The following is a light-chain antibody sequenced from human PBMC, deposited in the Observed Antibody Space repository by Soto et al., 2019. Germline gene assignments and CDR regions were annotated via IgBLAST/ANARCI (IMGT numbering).Light chain of an antibody. CDR3: QQYGGSPQT. CDR1: QSVRSAY. CDR2: GAS. J-gene: IGKJ1*01. Sequence: EIVLTQSPGTLSLFPGERATLSCRASQSVRSAYLAWYQQKPGQAPRLLIYGASSRATGIPDRFSGSGSGTDFTLTIRRLEPEDFAVYYCQQYGGSPQTFGPGTKVVIK. V-gene: IGKV3-20*01.